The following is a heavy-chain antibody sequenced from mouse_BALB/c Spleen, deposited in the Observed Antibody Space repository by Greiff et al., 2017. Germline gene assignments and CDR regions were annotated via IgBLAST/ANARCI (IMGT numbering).Heavy chain of an antibody. D-gene: IGHD3-2*01. CDR3: TLDSSGSAWFAY. J-gene: IGHJ3*01. CDR1: GYTFTSYY. V-gene: IGHV1S81*02. Sequence: QVQLKESGAELVKPGASVKLSCKASGYTFTSYYMYWVKQRPGQGLEWIGEINPSNGGTNFNEKFKSKATLTVDKSSSTAYMQLSSLTSEDSAVYYCTLDSSGSAWFAYWGQGTLVTVSA. CDR2: INPSNGGT.